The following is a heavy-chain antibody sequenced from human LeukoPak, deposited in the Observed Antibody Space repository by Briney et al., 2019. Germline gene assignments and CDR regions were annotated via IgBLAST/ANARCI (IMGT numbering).Heavy chain of an antibody. V-gene: IGHV4-59*01. Sequence: SGTLSLTCTVSGGSISSYYWSWIRQPPGKGLEWIGYIYYSGSTNYNPSLKSRVTISVDTSKNQFSLKLSSVTAADTAVYYCARVYSSGWYDWFDPWGQGTLVTVSS. D-gene: IGHD6-19*01. J-gene: IGHJ5*02. CDR3: ARVYSSGWYDWFDP. CDR1: GGSISSYY. CDR2: IYYSGST.